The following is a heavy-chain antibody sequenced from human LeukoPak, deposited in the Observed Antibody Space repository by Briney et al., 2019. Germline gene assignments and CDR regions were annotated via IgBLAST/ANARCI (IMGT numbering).Heavy chain of an antibody. CDR1: GGTFSSYA. V-gene: IGHV1-69*05. Sequence: SVKVSCKASGGTFSSYAISWVRQAPGQGLEWMGGIIPIFGTANYAQKFQGRVTITTDESTSTAYMELSSLRSEDTAAYYCARGVLDCSSTSCYSFYYYYMDVWGKGTTVTVSS. D-gene: IGHD2-2*02. CDR3: ARGVLDCSSTSCYSFYYYYMDV. J-gene: IGHJ6*03. CDR2: IIPIFGTA.